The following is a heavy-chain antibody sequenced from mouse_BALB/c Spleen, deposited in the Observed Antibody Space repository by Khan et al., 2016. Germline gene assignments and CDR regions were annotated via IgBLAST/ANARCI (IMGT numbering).Heavy chain of an antibody. D-gene: IGHD2-3*01. Sequence: QVQLQQSGAELMKPGASVKISCKATGYTFSTFWIEWVKQRPGHGLEWIGEILPGSHSINYHEKFKGTATFTAETSSNTAYMQLSGLTSDDSAVYYCARWGLLYGMDYWGQGTSVTVSS. CDR1: GYTFSTFW. CDR2: ILPGSHSI. V-gene: IGHV1-9*01. CDR3: ARWGLLYGMDY. J-gene: IGHJ4*01.